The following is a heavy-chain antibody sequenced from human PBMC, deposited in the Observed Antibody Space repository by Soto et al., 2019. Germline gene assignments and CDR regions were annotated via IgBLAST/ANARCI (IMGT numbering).Heavy chain of an antibody. D-gene: IGHD3-10*01. V-gene: IGHV4-59*01. J-gene: IGHJ5*02. CDR2: IYYSGST. Sequence: QVQLQESGPGLVKPSETLSLTCTVSGGSISSYYWSWIRQPPGKGLEWIGYIYYSGSTNYNPSLKSRVTISVDTSKNQFSLKLSSVTAADTAVYYCARAGGITMVRGVITNWFDPWGQGTLVTVSS. CDR3: ARAGGITMVRGVITNWFDP. CDR1: GGSISSYY.